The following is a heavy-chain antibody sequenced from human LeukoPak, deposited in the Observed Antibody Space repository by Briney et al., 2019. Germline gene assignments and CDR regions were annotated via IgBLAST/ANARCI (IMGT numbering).Heavy chain of an antibody. D-gene: IGHD1-26*01. CDR3: TIQPSEVGAFDY. CDR1: GYTFTSYY. J-gene: IGHJ4*02. CDR2: INPSGGST. Sequence: ASVKVSCTASGYTFTSYYMHWVRQAPGQGLEWMGIINPSGGSTSYAQKFQGRVTMTRDTSTSTVYMELSSLRSEDTAVYYCTIQPSEVGAFDYWGQGTLVTVSS. V-gene: IGHV1-46*01.